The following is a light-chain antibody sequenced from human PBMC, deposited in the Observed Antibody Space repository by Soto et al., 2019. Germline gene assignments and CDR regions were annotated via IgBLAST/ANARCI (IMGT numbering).Light chain of an antibody. CDR3: QQYNSYSST. CDR2: TAS. CDR1: HDITNY. J-gene: IGKJ1*01. V-gene: IGKV1-16*01. Sequence: DIQMTQSPSSLSVSVGDRVTITCQASHDITNYLNWYQQKPGKAPKRLIYTASNLQSGVPPRFSGSGSGTEFTLTISSLQPDDFATYYCQQYNSYSSTFGHGTKVDIK.